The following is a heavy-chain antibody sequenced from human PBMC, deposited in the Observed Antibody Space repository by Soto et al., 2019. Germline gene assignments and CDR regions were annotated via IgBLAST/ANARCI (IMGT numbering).Heavy chain of an antibody. CDR3: ARDTREFAFYYYGMDV. CDR1: GFTFSSYG. CDR2: IWYDGSNK. J-gene: IGHJ6*02. Sequence: PGGSLRLSCAASGFTFSSYGMHWVRQAPGKGLEWVAVIWYDGSNKYYADSVKGRFTISRDNSKNTLYLQMNSLRAEDTAVYYCARDTREFAFYYYGMDVWGQGTTVTVSS. V-gene: IGHV3-33*01. D-gene: IGHD3-10*01.